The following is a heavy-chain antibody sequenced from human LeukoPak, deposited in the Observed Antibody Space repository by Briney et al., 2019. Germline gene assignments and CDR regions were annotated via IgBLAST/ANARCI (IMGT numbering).Heavy chain of an antibody. CDR1: GFTVSSYS. Sequence: PGGSLRLSCLASGFTVSSYSMYYVRQATGKGRECGSYLRSSTSTIYYAFSVKSRFTVSRDNAKNSRYRKMCSLRAQHKVVVQGVRVLDDYVGGSYPYWGQGRLVTVSS. D-gene: IGHD3-16*02. V-gene: IGHV3-48*01. CDR2: LRSSTSTI. CDR3: VRVLDDYVGGSYPY. J-gene: IGHJ4*02.